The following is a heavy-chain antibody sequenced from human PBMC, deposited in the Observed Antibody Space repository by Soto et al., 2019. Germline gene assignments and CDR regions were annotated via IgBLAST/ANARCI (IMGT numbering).Heavy chain of an antibody. CDR1: GFTVSSNY. D-gene: IGHD6-6*01. Sequence: EVQLVESGGGLVQPGGSLRLSCAASGFTVSSNYMSWVRHTPGKGLEWVSVIYSSGNTYYADSVKGRFTISRDNSKNTLYLQMNSLRAEDTAVYYCARVRKEYSGSRLGYYYYYMDVWGKGTTVTVSS. V-gene: IGHV3-66*01. CDR3: ARVRKEYSGSRLGYYYYYMDV. J-gene: IGHJ6*03. CDR2: IYSSGNT.